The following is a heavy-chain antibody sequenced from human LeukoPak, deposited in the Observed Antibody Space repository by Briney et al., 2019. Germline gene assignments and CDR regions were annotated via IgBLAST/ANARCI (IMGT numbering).Heavy chain of an antibody. J-gene: IGHJ4*02. CDR3: ARWTSGI. Sequence: SETLSLTCTVSGGSISSYYWSWIRQPPGKGLEWIGTIYHGESTYYNPSLKSRVTISVDTSKNQFSLKLSSVTAADTAVYYCARWTSGIWGQGTLVTVSS. CDR2: IYHGEST. CDR1: GGSISSYY. V-gene: IGHV4-59*08. D-gene: IGHD1-26*01.